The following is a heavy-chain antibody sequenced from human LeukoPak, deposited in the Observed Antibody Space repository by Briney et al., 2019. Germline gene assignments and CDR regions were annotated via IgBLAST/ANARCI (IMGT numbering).Heavy chain of an antibody. CDR3: ARGRGTYYDILTGYFYWFDP. V-gene: IGHV1-69*05. Sequence: ASVKVSCKASGGTFISYAISWVRQAPGQGSEWMGGIIPIFGTANYAQKFKGRVTITTDESTSKDYMEMRRQRAKDTGGYYCARGRGTYYDILTGYFYWFDPWGQGTLVTVSS. CDR1: GGTFISYA. CDR2: IIPIFGTA. J-gene: IGHJ5*02. D-gene: IGHD3-9*01.